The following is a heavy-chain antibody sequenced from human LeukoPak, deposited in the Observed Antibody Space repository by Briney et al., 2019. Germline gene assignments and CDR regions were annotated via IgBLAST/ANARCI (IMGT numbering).Heavy chain of an antibody. CDR3: ARGGWQWLPHFDY. D-gene: IGHD6-19*01. Sequence: PSETLSLTCAVYGGSFSGYYWSWIRQPPGKGLEWIGEINHSGSTNYNPSLKSRVTISVDTSKNQFSLKLTSVTAADTAIFYCARGGWQWLPHFDYWGQGTLVTVSS. J-gene: IGHJ4*02. V-gene: IGHV4-34*01. CDR1: GGSFSGYY. CDR2: INHSGST.